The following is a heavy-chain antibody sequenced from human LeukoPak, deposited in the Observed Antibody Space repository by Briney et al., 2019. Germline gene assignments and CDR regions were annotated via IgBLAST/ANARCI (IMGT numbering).Heavy chain of an antibody. J-gene: IGHJ4*02. V-gene: IGHV1-2*02. CDR1: GYXFTGHY. CDR3: ARGRPGVYFDY. Sequence: ASVKVSCKASGYXFTGHYIHWVRQAPGQGLEWMGWIKPDTGVTYYAQNFQGRFTMTTDTSISTAYMDLSRLRSDDTAVYYCARGRPGVYFDYWGQGTLVTVSS. CDR2: IKPDTGVT. D-gene: IGHD6-25*01.